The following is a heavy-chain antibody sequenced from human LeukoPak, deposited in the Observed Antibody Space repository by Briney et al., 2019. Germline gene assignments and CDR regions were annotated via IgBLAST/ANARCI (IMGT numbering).Heavy chain of an antibody. D-gene: IGHD2-21*01. Sequence: SETLSLTCAVYGGSFSGYYWSWIRQPPGKGLEWIGEINHSGSTNYNPSLKSRVTISVDTSKNQFSLKLSSVTPEDTAVYYCARGPHIVTFCCYYVDVWGKGTTVTVSS. CDR2: INHSGST. J-gene: IGHJ6*03. CDR3: ARGPHIVTFCCYYVDV. CDR1: GGSFSGYY. V-gene: IGHV4-34*01.